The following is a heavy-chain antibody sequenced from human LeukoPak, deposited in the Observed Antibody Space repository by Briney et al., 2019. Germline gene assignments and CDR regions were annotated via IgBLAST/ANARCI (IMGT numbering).Heavy chain of an antibody. Sequence: GGSLRLSCAASGFTFSSYSMNWVRQAPGKGLEWVSSISSDSFYIYYADSVGGRFTISRDNAKKSLYLQMNSLRAEDTAVYYCFCGSRFVYHFDYWGQGSLVTVSS. V-gene: IGHV3-21*01. D-gene: IGHD2-21*01. CDR3: FCGSRFVYHFDY. CDR1: GFTFSSYS. J-gene: IGHJ4*02. CDR2: ISSDSFYI.